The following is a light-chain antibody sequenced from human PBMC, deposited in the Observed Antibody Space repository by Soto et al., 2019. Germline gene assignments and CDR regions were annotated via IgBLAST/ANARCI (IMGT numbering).Light chain of an antibody. CDR2: DAS. CDR3: QQYDNYSWT. J-gene: IGKJ1*01. Sequence: DIEMTQSPSTLSASVGDRVTITCRASQSISTWLAWYQHKPGKAPKLLIYDASSLESGVPSRFSGSGSGTEFTLSISSLQPDDFATYYCQQYDNYSWTFGQGTKVDIK. V-gene: IGKV1-5*01. CDR1: QSISTW.